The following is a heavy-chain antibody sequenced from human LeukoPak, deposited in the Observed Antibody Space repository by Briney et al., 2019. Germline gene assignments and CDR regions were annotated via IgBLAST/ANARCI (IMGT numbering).Heavy chain of an antibody. CDR3: VRQAQEDY. D-gene: IGHD6-25*01. Sequence: GGSLRLSCVASGFRFNTYGMHWVRQVPDKGLEWVAVISWDGSDAHFADSVKGRFTISRNNSRSTLYLQMNNLRTEDTAVYYCVRQAQEDYWGQGTLVTVSS. V-gene: IGHV3-30*03. CDR1: GFRFNTYG. CDR2: ISWDGSDA. J-gene: IGHJ4*02.